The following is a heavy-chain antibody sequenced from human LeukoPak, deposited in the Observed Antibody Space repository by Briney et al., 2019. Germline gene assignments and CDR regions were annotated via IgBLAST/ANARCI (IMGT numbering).Heavy chain of an antibody. CDR1: GFTFSSYA. CDR3: AKDGNGGSSAWFSPPDRGFDY. D-gene: IGHD6-19*01. Sequence: PGGSLRLSCAASGFTFSSYAMHWVRQAPGKGLEWVAVISYDGSNKYYADSVKGRFTISRDNSKNTLYLQMNSLRAEDTAVYYCAKDGNGGSSAWFSPPDRGFDYWGQGTLVTVSS. J-gene: IGHJ4*02. V-gene: IGHV3-30*04. CDR2: ISYDGSNK.